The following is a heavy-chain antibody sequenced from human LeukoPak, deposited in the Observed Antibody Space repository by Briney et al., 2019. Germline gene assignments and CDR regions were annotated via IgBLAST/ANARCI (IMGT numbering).Heavy chain of an antibody. CDR3: ARDKSGDYYFDS. CDR2: ISSSTNYI. V-gene: IGHV3-21*01. J-gene: IGHJ4*02. Sequence: GGSLRLSCAASGFTFSSYSMNWVRQAPGKGLEWVSSISSSTNYIYYADSVKGRFTISRDNAKNSLYLQMNSLRAEDTAVYYCARDKSGDYYFDSWGQGTLVTVSS. D-gene: IGHD7-27*01. CDR1: GFTFSSYS.